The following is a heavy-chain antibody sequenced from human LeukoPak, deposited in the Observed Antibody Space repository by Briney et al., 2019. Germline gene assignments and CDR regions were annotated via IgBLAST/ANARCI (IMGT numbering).Heavy chain of an antibody. CDR1: GFTFRSYW. CDR2: INQGGSVQ. V-gene: IGHV3-7*01. Sequence: GGSLRLSCAASGFTFRSYWMSWVRQAPGKGPEWVANINQGGSVQYYMDSVKGRFTISRDDAKNSLYVQMNSLRDEDTAVYYCARVEYSGWNLEYWGQGTLVTVSS. CDR3: ARVEYSGWNLEY. J-gene: IGHJ4*02. D-gene: IGHD5-12*01.